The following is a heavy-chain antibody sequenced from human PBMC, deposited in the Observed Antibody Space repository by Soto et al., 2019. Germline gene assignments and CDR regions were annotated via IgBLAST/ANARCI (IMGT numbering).Heavy chain of an antibody. CDR2: MSHSGGT. D-gene: IGHD1-1*01. Sequence: QVQLQQWGAGLLKPSETLSLTCAVYGGFVSSGSYYWSWIRQPPGKGLEWIGEMSHSGGTHFNPSLKSRVTISVEPSKNQFSLKMSSVTGADTALYYCARVERGTVTTVVDAFDIWGPGTMVTVSS. CDR1: GGFVSSGSYY. CDR3: ARVERGTVTTVVDAFDI. V-gene: IGHV4-34*01. J-gene: IGHJ3*02.